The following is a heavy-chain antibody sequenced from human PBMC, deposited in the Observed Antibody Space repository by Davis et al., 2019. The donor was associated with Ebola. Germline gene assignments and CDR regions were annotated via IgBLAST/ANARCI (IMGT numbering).Heavy chain of an antibody. D-gene: IGHD3-16*02. Sequence: GESLKISCAASGFTFSSYAMSWVRQAPGKGLEWVSAISGSGGSTYYEDSVKGRFTISRDNDKNSLNLQMNSLRAEDTAVYYCARYTMITFGGVIVEGSWFDHWGQGTLVTVSS. CDR2: ISGSGGST. J-gene: IGHJ5*02. CDR3: ARYTMITFGGVIVEGSWFDH. V-gene: IGHV3-23*01. CDR1: GFTFSSYA.